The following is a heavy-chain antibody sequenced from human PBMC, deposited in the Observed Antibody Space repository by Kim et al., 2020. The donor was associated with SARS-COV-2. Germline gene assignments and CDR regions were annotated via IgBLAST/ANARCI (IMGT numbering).Heavy chain of an antibody. CDR1: GYTFTSYD. V-gene: IGHV1-8*01. CDR3: ARQSSSWGVFAI. D-gene: IGHD6-13*01. CDR2: MNPNSGNT. J-gene: IGHJ3*02. Sequence: ASVKFSCKASGYTFTSYDINWVRQATGQGLEWMGWMNPNSGNTAYAQKFQGRVTMTRNTSISTAYMELSSLRSEDTAMYYCARQSSSWGVFAIWGQGRLVTVPA.